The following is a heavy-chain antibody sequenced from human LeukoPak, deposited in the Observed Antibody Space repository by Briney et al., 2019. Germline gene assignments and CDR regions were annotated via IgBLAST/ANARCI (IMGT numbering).Heavy chain of an antibody. Sequence: GGSLTLSCAASGFTFSSYAMSWVGQAPGKGMDWVSAISVNGGSTYYADSVKGRFTISRDNSKNTLYLQMNSLRAEDTAVYYCARATVDTAMWFDYWGQGTLVTVSS. J-gene: IGHJ4*02. V-gene: IGHV3-23*01. CDR1: GFTFSSYA. D-gene: IGHD5-18*01. CDR2: ISVNGGST. CDR3: ARATVDTAMWFDY.